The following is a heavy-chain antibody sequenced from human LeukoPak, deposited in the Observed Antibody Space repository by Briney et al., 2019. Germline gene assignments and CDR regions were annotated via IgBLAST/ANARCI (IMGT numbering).Heavy chain of an antibody. V-gene: IGHV3-74*01. Sequence: PGGSLRLSCAASGFTFSSYWMHWVRQAPGEGLVWVSRINSDGSSTSYADSVKGRFTISRDNAKNTLYLQMNSLRAEDTAVYYCARDRGYCSSTSCYSSWFDPWGQGTLVTVSS. J-gene: IGHJ5*02. CDR2: INSDGSST. CDR3: ARDRGYCSSTSCYSSWFDP. D-gene: IGHD2-2*01. CDR1: GFTFSSYW.